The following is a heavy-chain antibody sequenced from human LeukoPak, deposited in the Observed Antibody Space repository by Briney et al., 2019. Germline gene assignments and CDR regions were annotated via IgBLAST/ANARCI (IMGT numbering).Heavy chain of an antibody. J-gene: IGHJ4*02. Sequence: PGGSLRLSCAASGFTFSSYWMHWVRQAPGKGLVWVSRINSDGSSTSYADSVKGRFTISRDNSKNTLYLQMNSLRAEDTAVYYCAKGYDSSGKDYWGQGTLVTVSS. V-gene: IGHV3-74*01. CDR2: INSDGSST. CDR3: AKGYDSSGKDY. CDR1: GFTFSSYW. D-gene: IGHD3-22*01.